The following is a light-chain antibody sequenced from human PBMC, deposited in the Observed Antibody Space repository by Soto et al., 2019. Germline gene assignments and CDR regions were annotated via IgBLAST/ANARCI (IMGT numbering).Light chain of an antibody. CDR3: QAYDYSLTASV. V-gene: IGLV2-14*01. CDR2: EVS. CDR1: SNDIGRYNH. Sequence: QSVLTQPASVSGSPGQSITISCTGTSNDIGRYNHVSWYQHHPGKAPKLIISEVSNRPSGVPERFSGSKSGTSASLAITGLQAEDEADYYCQAYDYSLTASVFGGGTKLTVL. J-gene: IGLJ3*02.